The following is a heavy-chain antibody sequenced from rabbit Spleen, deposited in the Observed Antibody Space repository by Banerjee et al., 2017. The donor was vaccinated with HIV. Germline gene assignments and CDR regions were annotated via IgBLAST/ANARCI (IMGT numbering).Heavy chain of an antibody. CDR2: IDTGSSGFT. CDR1: GVSFSSNYY. D-gene: IGHD6-1*01. CDR3: ARGGAYAEYGYALNL. Sequence: QSLEESGGDLVKPGASLTLTCTASGVSFSSNYYMCWVRQAPGKGLEWIACIDTGSSGFTYFASWAKGRFTCSKTSSTTVTLQMTSLTAADTATYFCARGGAYAEYGYALNLWGPGTLVTVS. J-gene: IGHJ4*01. V-gene: IGHV1S40*01.